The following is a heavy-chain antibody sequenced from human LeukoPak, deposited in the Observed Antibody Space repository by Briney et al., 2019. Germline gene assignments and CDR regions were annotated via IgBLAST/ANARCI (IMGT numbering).Heavy chain of an antibody. CDR3: STEIRWEEPNLDF. D-gene: IGHD1-26*01. CDR2: IKTKTDGGTS. Sequence: KTGGSLRLSCAASGFTFSSYAMSWVRQAPGKGLEWVGRIKTKTDGGTSDYAAPVKGRFTISRDDSENTLYLQTNSLETEDTAIYYCSTEIRWEEPNLDFWGQGTLVTVSS. J-gene: IGHJ4*02. V-gene: IGHV3-15*01. CDR1: GFTFSSYA.